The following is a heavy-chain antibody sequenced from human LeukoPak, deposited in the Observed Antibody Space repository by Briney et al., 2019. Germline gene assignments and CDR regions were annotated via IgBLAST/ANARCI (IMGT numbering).Heavy chain of an antibody. V-gene: IGHV3-30*04. J-gene: IGHJ4*02. Sequence: GGSLRLSCAASGFTFSSYAMHWVRQAPGKGLEWVAVISYDGSNKYYADSVKGRFTISRDNSENTLYLQMNSLRAEDTAVYYCARSGLNRFDSWGQGTLVTVSS. CDR1: GFTFSSYA. D-gene: IGHD2-15*01. CDR3: ARSGLNRFDS. CDR2: ISYDGSNK.